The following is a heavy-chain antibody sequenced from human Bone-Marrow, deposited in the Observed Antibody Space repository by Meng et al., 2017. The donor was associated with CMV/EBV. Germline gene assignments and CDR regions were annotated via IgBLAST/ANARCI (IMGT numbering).Heavy chain of an antibody. CDR2: IRYDGSNK. CDR1: GFTFSSYG. Sequence: GESLKISCAASGFTFSSYGMHWVRQAPGKGLEWVAFIRYDGSNKYYADSVKGRFTISRDNSKNTLYLQMNSLRAEDTAVYYCAKRGSGWTGYYFDYWGQGTLVTVSS. J-gene: IGHJ4*02. D-gene: IGHD6-19*01. CDR3: AKRGSGWTGYYFDY. V-gene: IGHV3-30*02.